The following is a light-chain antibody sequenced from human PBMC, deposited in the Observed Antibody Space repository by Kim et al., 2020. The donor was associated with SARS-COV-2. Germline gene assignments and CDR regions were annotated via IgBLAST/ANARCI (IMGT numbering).Light chain of an antibody. CDR3: AAWDDSLSGPV. J-gene: IGLJ3*02. Sequence: ELTQPPSASGTPGQRVTISCSGSSSNIGSNTVNWYQQLPGTAPKLLIYSNSQRPSGVPDRFSGSKSGTSASLAISGLQSEDEADYYCAAWDDSLSGPVFGGGTQLTVL. CDR2: SNS. V-gene: IGLV1-44*01. CDR1: SSNIGSNT.